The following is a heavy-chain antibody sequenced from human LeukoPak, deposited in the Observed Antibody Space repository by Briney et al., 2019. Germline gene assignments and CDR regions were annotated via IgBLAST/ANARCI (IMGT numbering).Heavy chain of an antibody. J-gene: IGHJ3*02. Sequence: ASVKVSCKASGYTFTGYYMHWVRQAPGQGLEWMGWINPNSGGTNYAQKFQGRVTMTSDTSISPAHMELSRLRSDDTAVYYCARDSSGLEDAFDIWGQGTMVTVSS. D-gene: IGHD6-19*01. V-gene: IGHV1-2*02. CDR1: GYTFTGYY. CDR2: INPNSGGT. CDR3: ARDSSGLEDAFDI.